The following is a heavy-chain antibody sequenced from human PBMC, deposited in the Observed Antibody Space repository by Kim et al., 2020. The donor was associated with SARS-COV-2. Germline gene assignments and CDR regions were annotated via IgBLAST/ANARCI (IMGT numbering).Heavy chain of an antibody. D-gene: IGHD3-10*01. J-gene: IGHJ4*02. V-gene: IGHV1-18*01. Sequence: AKQHKGRVHMTTDTSTSTAYMELGSLRADDTAVYYCARSGSWLGADNFDYWGQGTLVTVSS. CDR3: ARSGSWLGADNFDY.